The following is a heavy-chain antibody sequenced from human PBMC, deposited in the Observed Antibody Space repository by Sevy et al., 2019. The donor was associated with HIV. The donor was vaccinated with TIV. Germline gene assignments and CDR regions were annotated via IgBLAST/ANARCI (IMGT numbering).Heavy chain of an antibody. D-gene: IGHD1-26*01. J-gene: IGHJ6*02. CDR3: ARHCYSNGMDV. V-gene: IGHV4-39*01. CDR1: DGSISSSSIH. CDR2: IFHSEDT. Sequence: SETLSLTCTVSDGSISSSSIHWGWFRQSPGKGLDYIASIFHSEDTYYNPSLKSRVTISVDTSKLQFSLNMTSVTAADTAVYYCARHCYSNGMDVWGQGTTVTVSS.